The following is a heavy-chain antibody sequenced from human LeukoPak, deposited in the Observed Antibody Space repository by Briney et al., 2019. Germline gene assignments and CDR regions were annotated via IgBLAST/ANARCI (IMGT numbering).Heavy chain of an antibody. Sequence: SETLSLTCTVSGGSISSYYWSWIRQPPGKGLEWIGYIYYSGSTNYNPSLKSRVTISVDTSKNQFSLKLSSVTAADTAVYYCARGLGVEMATIWAFDIWGQGTMVTVSS. V-gene: IGHV4-59*01. D-gene: IGHD5-24*01. CDR1: GGSISSYY. CDR2: IYYSGST. CDR3: ARGLGVEMATIWAFDI. J-gene: IGHJ3*02.